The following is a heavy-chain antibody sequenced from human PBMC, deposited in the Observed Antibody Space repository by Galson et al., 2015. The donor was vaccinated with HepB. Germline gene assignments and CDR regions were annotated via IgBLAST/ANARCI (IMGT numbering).Heavy chain of an antibody. CDR2: ISYDGSNK. J-gene: IGHJ4*02. Sequence: SLRLSCAASGFTFSSYAMHWVRQAPGKGLEWVAVISYDGSNKYYADSVKGRFTISRDNSKNTLYLRMNSLRAEDTAVYYCARDLTYYGSGSHYWGQGTLVTVSS. CDR3: ARDLTYYGSGSHY. V-gene: IGHV3-30*04. D-gene: IGHD3-10*01. CDR1: GFTFSSYA.